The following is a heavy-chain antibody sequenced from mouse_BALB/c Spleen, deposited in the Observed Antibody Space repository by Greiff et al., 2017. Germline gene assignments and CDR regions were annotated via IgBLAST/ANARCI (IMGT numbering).Heavy chain of an antibody. V-gene: IGHV5-9-4*01. CDR1: GFTFSSYA. D-gene: IGHD2-2*01. J-gene: IGHJ4*01. Sequence: DVKLVESGGGLVKPGGSLKLSCAASGFTFSSYAMSWVRQSPEKRLEWVAEISSGGSYTYYPDTVTGRFTISRDNAKNTLYLEMSSLRSEDTAMYYCARHGYDVYYYAMDYWGQGTSVTVSS. CDR3: ARHGYDVYYYAMDY. CDR2: ISSGGSYT.